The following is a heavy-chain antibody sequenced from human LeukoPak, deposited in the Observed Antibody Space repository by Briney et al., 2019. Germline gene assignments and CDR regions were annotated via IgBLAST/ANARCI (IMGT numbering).Heavy chain of an antibody. D-gene: IGHD6-6*01. CDR1: GFTFSSYA. J-gene: IGHJ4*02. Sequence: GGSLRLSCAASGFTFSSYAMHWVRQAPGKGLEWVAVISYDGSNKYYADSVKGRFTISRDNSKNTLYLQMNSLRAEDTAVYYCAKDTNRRYSSSDIDYWGQGTLVAVSS. CDR2: ISYDGSNK. V-gene: IGHV3-30*04. CDR3: AKDTNRRYSSSDIDY.